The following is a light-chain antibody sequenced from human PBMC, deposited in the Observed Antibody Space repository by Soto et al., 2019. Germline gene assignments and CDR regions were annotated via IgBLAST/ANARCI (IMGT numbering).Light chain of an antibody. Sequence: EVVCTHSPGTLSFSPGERATLSCRASQSVHFNYLAWYQQKPGQAPRLLIYGASSRATGIPDRFRGSGSGTDFTLTISRLEPEDFAVYYCQHYDGSPITFGHGTRLEI. CDR3: QHYDGSPIT. J-gene: IGKJ5*01. CDR1: QSVHFNY. V-gene: IGKV3-20*01. CDR2: GAS.